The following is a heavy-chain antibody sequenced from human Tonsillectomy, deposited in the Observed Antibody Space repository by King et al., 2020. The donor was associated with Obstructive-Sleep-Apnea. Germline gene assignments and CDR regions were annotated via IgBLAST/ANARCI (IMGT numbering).Heavy chain of an antibody. Sequence: VQLVESGGGLVQPGGSLRLSCAASGFTFSSYWMSWVRQAPGKGLEWVANIKQDGSEKYYVDSVKGRFTISRDHAKNSLYLQMNSLRAEDTAVYYCAGGRFRALDGYGFDPWGQGTLVTVSS. CDR1: GFTFSSYW. CDR2: IKQDGSEK. V-gene: IGHV3-7*03. J-gene: IGHJ5*02. CDR3: AGGRFRALDGYGFDP. D-gene: IGHD5-24*01.